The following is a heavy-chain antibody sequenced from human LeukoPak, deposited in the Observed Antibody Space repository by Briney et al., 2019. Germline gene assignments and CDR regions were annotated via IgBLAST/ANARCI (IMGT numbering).Heavy chain of an antibody. CDR2: INPNSGGT. J-gene: IGHJ4*02. CDR1: GYTFIGYY. Sequence: ASVKVSCKASGYTFIGYYMHWVRQAPGQGLEWMGWINPNSGGTNYAQKFQGRVTMTWDTSISTAYMELSSLRSDDMAFYYCARHGQAVAGIPFDYWGQGTLLTVSS. V-gene: IGHV1-2*02. D-gene: IGHD6-19*01. CDR3: ARHGQAVAGIPFDY.